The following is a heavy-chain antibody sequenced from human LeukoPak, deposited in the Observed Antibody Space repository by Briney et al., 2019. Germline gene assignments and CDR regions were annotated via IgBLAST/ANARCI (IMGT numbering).Heavy chain of an antibody. CDR2: ISSSSSYT. J-gene: IGHJ4*02. Sequence: PGGSLRLSCAASGFTFSDYYMSWIRQAPGKGLEWVSYISSSSSYTNYADSVKGRFTISRDNAKNSLYPQMNSLRAEDTAVYYCARDVAAAGGIDYWGQGTLVTVSS. CDR3: ARDVAAAGGIDY. CDR1: GFTFSDYY. V-gene: IGHV3-11*05. D-gene: IGHD6-13*01.